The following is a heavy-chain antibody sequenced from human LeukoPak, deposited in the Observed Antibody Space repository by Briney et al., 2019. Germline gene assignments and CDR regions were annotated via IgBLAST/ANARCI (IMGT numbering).Heavy chain of an antibody. J-gene: IGHJ4*02. CDR2: ISAYNGNT. CDR1: GYTFTSNG. Sequence: VASVKVSCKASGYTFTSNGITWVRQAPGQGLEWMGCISAYNGNTNYAQKLQGRVTMTRDTSTNTVYMELRSLTSHDTAVYYCARVIAVTGTNHFDYWGQGTLVTVSS. CDR3: ARVIAVTGTNHFDY. D-gene: IGHD6-19*01. V-gene: IGHV1-18*01.